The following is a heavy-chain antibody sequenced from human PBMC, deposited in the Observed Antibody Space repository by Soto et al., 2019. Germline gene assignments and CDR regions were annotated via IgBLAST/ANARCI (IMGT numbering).Heavy chain of an antibody. CDR3: VSQRLAATGSGFAP. D-gene: IGHD6-13*01. CDR2: INSDGRIT. J-gene: IGHJ5*02. Sequence: EVQLVESGGGLVQPGGSLRLSCAASGFTLSSNWMHWVRQAPGKGLVWVSRINSDGRITSYADSVKGRFTISRDNARNTLYLQMDSLRAEDTAVYSCVSQRLAATGSGFAPWGQGTLVTVSS. CDR1: GFTLSSNW. V-gene: IGHV3-74*01.